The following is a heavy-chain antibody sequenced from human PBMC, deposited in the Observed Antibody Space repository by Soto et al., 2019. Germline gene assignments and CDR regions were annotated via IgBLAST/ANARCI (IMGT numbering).Heavy chain of an antibody. V-gene: IGHV1-18*01. Sequence: QVQLVQSGAEVKKPGASVKVSCKASGYTFTSYGISWVRQAPGQGLEWMGWISAYNGNTNYAQKLQGRVTMTTDTSTSTAYRELRSLRSDDTAVYYCARDLESVAVAGTVFDYWGQGTLVTVSS. CDR1: GYTFTSYG. CDR3: ARDLESVAVAGTVFDY. CDR2: ISAYNGNT. D-gene: IGHD6-19*01. J-gene: IGHJ4*02.